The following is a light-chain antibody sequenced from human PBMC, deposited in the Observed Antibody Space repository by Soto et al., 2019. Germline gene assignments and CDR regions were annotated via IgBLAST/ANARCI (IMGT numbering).Light chain of an antibody. CDR3: QQYYGNLIT. CDR2: WAS. Sequence: DIVMTQSPDSLAVSLGERATINCKSSQSVLYTSNNRNYLAWYQQNPGQPPKLLIYWASTQDPGVPDRFSGSGSGTDFNLTISSLQAEDVAVYYCQQYYGNLITFGQGTRLEIK. J-gene: IGKJ5*01. V-gene: IGKV4-1*01. CDR1: QSVLYTSNNRNY.